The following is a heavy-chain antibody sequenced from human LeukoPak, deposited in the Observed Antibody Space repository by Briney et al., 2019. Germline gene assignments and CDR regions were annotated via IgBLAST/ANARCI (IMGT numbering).Heavy chain of an antibody. CDR2: IWYDGSNK. CDR1: GFTFSSYG. D-gene: IGHD6-6*01. J-gene: IGHJ4*02. CDR3: AKAPNISSSEIGY. V-gene: IGHV3-33*06. Sequence: GRSLRLSCAASGFTFSSYGMHWVRQAPGKEVEGVAVIWYDGSNKYYADSVKGRFTISRDNSKNTLYPQMNSLRAEDTAVYYCAKAPNISSSEIGYWGPGTLVTVSS.